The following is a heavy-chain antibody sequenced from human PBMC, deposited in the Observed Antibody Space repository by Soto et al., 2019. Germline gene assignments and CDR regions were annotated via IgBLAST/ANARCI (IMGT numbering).Heavy chain of an antibody. D-gene: IGHD6-19*01. CDR2: IYYSGST. V-gene: IGHV4-59*01. Sequence: QVQLQESGPGLVKPSETLSLTCTVSGGSISSYYWSWIRQPPGKGLEWIGYIYYSGSTKYNPSLKCRVTIXVXTXXNQFSLKLSSVTAADTAVYYCARDKVNIGVDGIHYFYGMDVWGQGTTVTVSS. CDR1: GGSISSYY. CDR3: ARDKVNIGVDGIHYFYGMDV. J-gene: IGHJ6*02.